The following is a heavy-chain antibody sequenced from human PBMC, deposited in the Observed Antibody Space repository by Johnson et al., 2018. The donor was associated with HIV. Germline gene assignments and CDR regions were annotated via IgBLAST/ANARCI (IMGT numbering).Heavy chain of an antibody. CDR1: GFTVSSNY. V-gene: IGHV3-66*01. CDR2: IYSGGST. CDR3: ARAPRPDAFDI. Sequence: MQLVESGGGLVQPGGSLRLSCAASGFTVSSNYMSWVRQAPGKGLEWVSVIYSGGSTYSADSVKGRFTISRDNSKNTLYLQMNSLRAEDTAVYYCARAPRPDAFDIWGQGTMVTVSS. J-gene: IGHJ3*02.